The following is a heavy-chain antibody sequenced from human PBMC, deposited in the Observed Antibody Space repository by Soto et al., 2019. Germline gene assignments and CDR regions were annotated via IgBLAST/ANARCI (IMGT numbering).Heavy chain of an antibody. CDR1: GYTFTSYG. V-gene: IGHV1-18*01. J-gene: IGHJ3*02. CDR3: ASRGYYSSSWYASSDAFDI. Sequence: ASVKVSCKASGYTFTSYGISWVRQAPGQGLEWMGWISAYNGNTNYAQKLQGRVTMTTDTSTSTAYMELRSLRSDDTAVYYCASRGYYSSSWYASSDAFDIWGQGTMVTVSS. CDR2: ISAYNGNT. D-gene: IGHD6-13*01.